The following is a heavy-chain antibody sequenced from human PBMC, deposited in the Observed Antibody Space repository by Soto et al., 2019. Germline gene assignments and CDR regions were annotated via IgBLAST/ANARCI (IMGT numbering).Heavy chain of an antibody. CDR2: ISYDGSNK. CDR3: ARDTSPYSSGWHNRHFDY. D-gene: IGHD6-19*01. J-gene: IGHJ4*02. CDR1: GFTFNTYA. V-gene: IGHV3-30-3*01. Sequence: QVQLVESGGGVVQPGRSLRLSCAASGFTFNTYAMHWVRQAPGKWLEWVAVISYDGSNKYYADSVKGRFTISRDNSKNTLYLQMTSLRTEDTAVYYCARDTSPYSSGWHNRHFDYWGQGTLVTVSS.